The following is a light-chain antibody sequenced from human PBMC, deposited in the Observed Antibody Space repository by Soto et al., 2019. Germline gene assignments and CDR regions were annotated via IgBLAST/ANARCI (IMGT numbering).Light chain of an antibody. J-gene: IGKJ4*01. V-gene: IGKV1-33*01. CDR3: QQYDNLLLT. Sequence: DIQMTQSPSSLSASVGDRVTITCQASQDISNYLNRYQQKPGKAPKLLIYDASNLETGVPSTFSGSGSGTDFTFTISTLQPEDIATYYCQQYDNLLLTFGGGTKVEIK. CDR1: QDISNY. CDR2: DAS.